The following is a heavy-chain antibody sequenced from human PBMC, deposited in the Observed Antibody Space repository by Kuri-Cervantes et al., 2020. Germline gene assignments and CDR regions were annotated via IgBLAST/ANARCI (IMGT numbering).Heavy chain of an antibody. CDR3: ARNHPYYYDSSGTFDY. V-gene: IGHV3-23*01. Sequence: GGSLRLSCAASGFTFSSYAMSWVRQAPGKGLEWVSAISGSGGSTYYADSVKGRSTISRDNSKNTLYLQMNSLRAEDTAVYYCARNHPYYYDSSGTFDYWGQGTLVTVSS. CDR2: ISGSGGST. CDR1: GFTFSSYA. J-gene: IGHJ4*02. D-gene: IGHD3-22*01.